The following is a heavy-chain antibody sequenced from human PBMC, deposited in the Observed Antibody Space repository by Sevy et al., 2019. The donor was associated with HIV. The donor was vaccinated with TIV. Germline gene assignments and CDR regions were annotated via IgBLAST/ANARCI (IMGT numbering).Heavy chain of an antibody. CDR1: GFTFSSYA. CDR3: AKGGSNTPYYYYGMDV. CDR2: ISGSGGST. Sequence: GGSLRLSCAASGFTFSSYAMSWVRQAPGKGLEWVSAISGSGGSTYYADSVKGRFTISRDNSKNTLYLQMNSLRAEDTAVYYCAKGGSNTPYYYYGMDVWGQGTTVTVSS. D-gene: IGHD2-2*02. V-gene: IGHV3-23*01. J-gene: IGHJ6*02.